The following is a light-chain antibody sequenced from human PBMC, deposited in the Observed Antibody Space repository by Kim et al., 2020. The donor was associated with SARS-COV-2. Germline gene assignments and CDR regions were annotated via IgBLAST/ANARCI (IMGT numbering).Light chain of an antibody. CDR1: QVISSY. Sequence: ACTGDSVTITCRASQVISSYLAWYQQKPGKAPKLLIYAASTLQSGVPSRFSGSGSGTDFTLTISCLQSEDFATYYCQQYYSYPLTFGQGTKVDIK. CDR2: AAS. J-gene: IGKJ1*01. CDR3: QQYYSYPLT. V-gene: IGKV1-8*01.